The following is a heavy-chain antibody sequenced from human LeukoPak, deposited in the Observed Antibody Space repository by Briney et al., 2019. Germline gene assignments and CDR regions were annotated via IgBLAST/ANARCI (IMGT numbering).Heavy chain of an antibody. CDR1: GYSISSGYY. Sequence: SETLSLTCTVSGYSISSGYYWGWIRQPPGKGLEWIGSIYHSGSTYYNPSLKSRVTISVDTSKNQFSLKLSSVTAADTAVYYCARLVGATTNWFDPWGQGTLVTVSS. CDR2: IYHSGST. J-gene: IGHJ5*02. D-gene: IGHD1-26*01. V-gene: IGHV4-38-2*02. CDR3: ARLVGATTNWFDP.